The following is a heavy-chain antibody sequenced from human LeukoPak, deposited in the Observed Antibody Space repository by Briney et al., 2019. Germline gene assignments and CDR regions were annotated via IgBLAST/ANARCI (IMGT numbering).Heavy chain of an antibody. D-gene: IGHD2-21*01. V-gene: IGHV4-4*02. CDR3: ASSSLVVVVTYGFDI. Sequence: PSGTLSLTCTVSNGPITSTKWWSWVRQPPGKELEWIGEISHTGSTNYNPSFNSRVTMSVDKSKNQFSLNLKSVTAADTALYYCASSSLVVVVTYGFDIWGRGTAVTVSS. J-gene: IGHJ3*02. CDR2: ISHTGST. CDR1: NGPITSTKW.